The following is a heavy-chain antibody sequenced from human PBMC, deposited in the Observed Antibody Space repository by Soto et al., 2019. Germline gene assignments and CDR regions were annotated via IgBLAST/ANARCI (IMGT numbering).Heavy chain of an antibody. CDR1: SGPDRSHN. V-gene: IGHV4-59*08. CDR2: VYYTGDT. Sequence: QVQLQQSGPRLVKPSETLSLTCTVSSGPDRSHNWGWIRQPPGRGLEWIGYVYYTGDTAYNPSLRGRVTISADTSTNDISLTLNPVTAADTAVYYCVRQGIDYLHGLVDVWGQGTTVSVSS. CDR3: VRQGIDYLHGLVDV. D-gene: IGHD4-17*01. J-gene: IGHJ6*02.